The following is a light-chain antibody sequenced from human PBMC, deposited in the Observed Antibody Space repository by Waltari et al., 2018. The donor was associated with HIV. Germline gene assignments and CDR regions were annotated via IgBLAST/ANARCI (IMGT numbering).Light chain of an antibody. CDR1: ASDLHSFTL. Sequence: SALTQPASVSGSPGQSLTIPCTGPASDLHSFTLSPWYQQSPGRAPQLIIFEVYFRPSGVSDRFSGSKSGDTASLTISALRAEDEGDYFCSSYSTRGFVLFGGGTKVTVL. J-gene: IGLJ3*02. CDR3: SSYSTRGFVL. CDR2: EVY. V-gene: IGLV2-14*01.